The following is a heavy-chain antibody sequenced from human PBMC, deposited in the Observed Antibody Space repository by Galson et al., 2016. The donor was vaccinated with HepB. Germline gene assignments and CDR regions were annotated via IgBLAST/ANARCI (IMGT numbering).Heavy chain of an antibody. V-gene: IGHV3-33*01. CDR1: GFTFTNYG. CDR3: ARQAPYGSGDYGMDV. Sequence: SLRLSCAASGFTFTNYGMHWVRQAPGKGLEWVAIIWYDGSNKFYAESVKGRFTISRDNSKNMLYLQMDSLRADDTALYYCARQAPYGSGDYGMDVWGQGTTVIVSS. J-gene: IGHJ6*02. CDR2: IWYDGSNK. D-gene: IGHD3-10*01.